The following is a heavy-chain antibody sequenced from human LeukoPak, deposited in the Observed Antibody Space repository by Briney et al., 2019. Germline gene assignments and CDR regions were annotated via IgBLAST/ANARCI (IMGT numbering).Heavy chain of an antibody. J-gene: IGHJ4*02. V-gene: IGHV3-64*02. D-gene: IGHD1-26*01. CDR2: NSSDGGST. Sequence: GGSLRLSCAASGFTFSNYAMHWVRQAPGKGLEYISSNSSDGGSTYYADSVKGRFTISRDNSKNTLYLQMGRLRAEDMAVYYCARSNNIVGATYFDYWGQGTLVTVSS. CDR3: ARSNNIVGATYFDY. CDR1: GFTFSNYA.